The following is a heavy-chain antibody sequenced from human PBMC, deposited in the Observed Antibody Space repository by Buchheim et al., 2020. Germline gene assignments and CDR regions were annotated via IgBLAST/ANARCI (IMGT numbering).Heavy chain of an antibody. CDR3: ARDYSSGWLYGPGYYYYGMDV. Sequence: QVQLVQSGAEVKKPGASVKVSCKASGYTFTSYYMHWVRQAPGQGLEWMGIINPSGGSTSYAQKFQGRVTMTRDTSTSTCYMELSSLRSEDTAVYYCARDYSSGWLYGPGYYYYGMDVWGQGTT. CDR1: GYTFTSYY. D-gene: IGHD6-19*01. J-gene: IGHJ6*02. CDR2: INPSGGST. V-gene: IGHV1-46*01.